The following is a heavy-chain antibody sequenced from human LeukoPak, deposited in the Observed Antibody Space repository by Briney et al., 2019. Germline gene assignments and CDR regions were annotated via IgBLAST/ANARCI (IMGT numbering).Heavy chain of an antibody. Sequence: GGSVRLFCAASGFTFSSYAMSWVRQAPGKGLEWVAVISYDGSNKYYADSVKGRFTISRDNSKNTLYLQMNSLRAEDTAVYYCAKRGYYYDSSGYYSRTYFDYWGQGTLVIVSS. CDR3: AKRGYYYDSSGYYSRTYFDY. J-gene: IGHJ4*02. D-gene: IGHD3-22*01. CDR1: GFTFSSYA. CDR2: ISYDGSNK. V-gene: IGHV3-30*18.